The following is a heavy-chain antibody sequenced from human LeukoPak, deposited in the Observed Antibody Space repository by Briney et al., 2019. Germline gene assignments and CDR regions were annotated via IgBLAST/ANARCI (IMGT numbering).Heavy chain of an antibody. CDR3: ARSYYDIYFDY. D-gene: IGHD3-9*01. V-gene: IGHV3-11*01. CDR1: GFTFSSYA. Sequence: GGALRLSCAASGFTFSSYAMSWIRQAPGKGLEWVSYISSSGSTIYYADSVKGRFTISRDNAKNSLYLQMNSLRAEDTAVYYCARSYYDIYFDYWGQGTLVTVSS. CDR2: ISSSGSTI. J-gene: IGHJ4*02.